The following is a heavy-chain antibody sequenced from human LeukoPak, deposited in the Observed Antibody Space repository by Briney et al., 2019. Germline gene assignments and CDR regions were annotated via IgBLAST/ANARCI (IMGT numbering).Heavy chain of an antibody. V-gene: IGHV1-8*01. CDR1: GYTFTSYD. J-gene: IGHJ4*02. CDR3: ARGNELRFGELLPIDY. Sequence: ASVTVSCKASGYTFTSYDINWVRQATGQGLEWMGWMNPNSGNTGYAQKFQGRVTMTRNTSISTAYMELSSLRSEDTAVYYCARGNELRFGELLPIDYWGQGTLVTVSS. D-gene: IGHD3-10*01. CDR2: MNPNSGNT.